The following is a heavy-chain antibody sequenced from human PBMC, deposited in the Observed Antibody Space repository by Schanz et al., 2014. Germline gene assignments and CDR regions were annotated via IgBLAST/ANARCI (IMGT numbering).Heavy chain of an antibody. J-gene: IGHJ4*02. CDR1: GFTFSSYG. D-gene: IGHD4-17*01. CDR3: ARPRFDYGEVDY. V-gene: IGHV3-33*01. Sequence: QVQLVESGGGVVQFGRSLRLSCVASGFTFSSYGMHWVRQAPGKGLEWVSGFIVDSGNTYYADSVRGRFTISRDRFQNTLYLRMSSLRAEDTAVYYCARPRFDYGEVDYWGQGTLVTVSS. CDR2: IVDSGNT.